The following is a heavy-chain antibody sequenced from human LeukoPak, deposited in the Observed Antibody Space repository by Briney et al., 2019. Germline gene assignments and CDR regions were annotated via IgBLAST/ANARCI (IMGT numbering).Heavy chain of an antibody. CDR3: AKEGCSSTSCAPYYCYYMDV. D-gene: IGHD2-2*01. J-gene: IGHJ6*03. Sequence: GGSLRLSCAASGFTFSSYVMHWVRQAPGKGLEWVAFIRYDGSNKYYADSVKGRFTISRDNSKNTLYLQMKSLRAEDTAVYYCAKEGCSSTSCAPYYCYYMDVWGKGTTVTVSS. CDR1: GFTFSSYV. V-gene: IGHV3-30*02. CDR2: IRYDGSNK.